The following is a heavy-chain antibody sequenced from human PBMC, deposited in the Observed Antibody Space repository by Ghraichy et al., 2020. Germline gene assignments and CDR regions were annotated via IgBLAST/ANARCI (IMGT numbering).Heavy chain of an antibody. D-gene: IGHD3/OR15-3a*01. Sequence: GGSLRLSCAASGFTFSSYAMRWVRQAPGKGLEWVSVISGEGGTTYYAHSVKGRFTITRDNSKNTLYLQMNSLRVEDMAIYYCAKRGLGEDNAQFDYWGRGTLVTVSS. CDR3: AKRGLGEDNAQFDY. CDR1: GFTFSSYA. V-gene: IGHV3-23*01. J-gene: IGHJ4*02. CDR2: ISGEGGTT.